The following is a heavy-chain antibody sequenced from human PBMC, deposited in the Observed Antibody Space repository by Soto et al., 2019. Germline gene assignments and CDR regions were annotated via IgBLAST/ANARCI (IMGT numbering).Heavy chain of an antibody. V-gene: IGHV3-33*01. Sequence: QVQLVESGGGVVQPGRSLRLSCAASGFTFSSYGMHWVRQAPGKGLEWVAVIWYDGSNKYYADSVKGRFTISRDNSKNTLYLQMNSLRAEDTAVYYCARDREYSGYDPEYWGQGTLVTVSS. D-gene: IGHD5-12*01. J-gene: IGHJ4*02. CDR3: ARDREYSGYDPEY. CDR2: IWYDGSNK. CDR1: GFTFSSYG.